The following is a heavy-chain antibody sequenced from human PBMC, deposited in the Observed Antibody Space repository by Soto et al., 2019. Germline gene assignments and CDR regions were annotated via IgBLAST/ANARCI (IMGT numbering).Heavy chain of an antibody. V-gene: IGHV4-34*01. J-gene: IGHJ6*03. CDR3: ARGLILWFGELSRRGGYYCDMDV. CDR2: INDNGNI. D-gene: IGHD3-10*01. Sequence: QVQLQQWGAGLLKPSETLSLTCAVYGGSFSGYQWSWIRQTPGKGLEWIGEINDNGNIIYNPSLKGRVTIFLDTPKKQISLKLSSVTAADTAVYYRARGLILWFGELSRRGGYYCDMDVWGKGTTVIVSS. CDR1: GGSFSGYQ.